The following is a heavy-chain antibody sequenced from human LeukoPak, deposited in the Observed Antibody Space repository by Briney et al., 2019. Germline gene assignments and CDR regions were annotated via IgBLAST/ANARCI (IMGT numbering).Heavy chain of an antibody. J-gene: IGHJ4*02. CDR3: AGLGVMVLVYQFEY. V-gene: IGHV4-39*07. CDR2: ISYSGST. CDR1: GGSITSSKYF. Sequence: PSETLSLTCAVSGGSITSSKYFWGWIRQPPGKELELIGIISYSGSTDYNPSLKRRVTISTDTSKNQFSLKLTSVTAADTAVYYCAGLGVMVLVYQFEYWGRGTPVTVSS. D-gene: IGHD2-8*01.